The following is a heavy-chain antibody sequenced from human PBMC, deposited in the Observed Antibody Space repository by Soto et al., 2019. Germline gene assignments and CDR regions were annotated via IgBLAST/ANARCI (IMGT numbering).Heavy chain of an antibody. J-gene: IGHJ2*01. D-gene: IGHD3-22*01. Sequence: QVQLVQSGAEVKKPGSSVKVSCKASGGTFSSYAISWVRQAPGQGLEWMGGIIPIFGTANYARKFQGRVTITADESTSTAYMELSSLRSEDTAVYYCASLSMMAAGTHWYFDLWGRGTLVTVSS. V-gene: IGHV1-69*12. CDR2: IIPIFGTA. CDR1: GGTFSSYA. CDR3: ASLSMMAAGTHWYFDL.